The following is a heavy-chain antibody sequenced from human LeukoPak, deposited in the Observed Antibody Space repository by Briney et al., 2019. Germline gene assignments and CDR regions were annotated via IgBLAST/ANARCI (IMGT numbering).Heavy chain of an antibody. V-gene: IGHV4-34*01. Sequence: PSETLSLTCAVYGGSFSGYYWSWIRQPPGKGLEWIGEINHSGSTNYNPSLKSRVTISVDTSKNQFSLKLSSVTAADTAVYYCARGRPPICSGGSCYYYYGMDVWGQGTTVTVSS. CDR1: GGSFSGYY. CDR3: ARGRPPICSGGSCYYYYGMDV. CDR2: INHSGST. J-gene: IGHJ6*02. D-gene: IGHD2-15*01.